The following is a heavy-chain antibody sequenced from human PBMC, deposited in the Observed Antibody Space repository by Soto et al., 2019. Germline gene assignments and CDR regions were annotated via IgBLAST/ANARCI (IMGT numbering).Heavy chain of an antibody. Sequence: GGSLRLSCAASGFTFSSYAMSWVRQAPGKGLEWVSAISGSGGSTYYADSVKGRFTISRDNSKNTLYLQMNSLRAEDTAVYYCAKGTHPPYYDFWSGYSHPPDYYYGMDVWGQGTTVTVSS. CDR1: GFTFSSYA. V-gene: IGHV3-23*01. D-gene: IGHD3-3*01. CDR3: AKGTHPPYYDFWSGYSHPPDYYYGMDV. J-gene: IGHJ6*02. CDR2: ISGSGGST.